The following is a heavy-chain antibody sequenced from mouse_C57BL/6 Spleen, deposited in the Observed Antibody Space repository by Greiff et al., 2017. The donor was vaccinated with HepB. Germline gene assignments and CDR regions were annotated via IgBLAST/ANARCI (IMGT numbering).Heavy chain of an antibody. D-gene: IGHD1-1*02. CDR3: ASEGVLSLAWFAY. J-gene: IGHJ3*01. V-gene: IGHV1-82*01. CDR1: GYAFSSSW. Sequence: VQLQQSGPELVKPGASVKISCKASGYAFSSSWMNWVKQRPGKGLEWIGRIYPGDGDTNYNGKFKGKATLTADKSSSTAYMQLSSLTSEDSAVYFCASEGVLSLAWFAYWGQGTLVTVSA. CDR2: IYPGDGDT.